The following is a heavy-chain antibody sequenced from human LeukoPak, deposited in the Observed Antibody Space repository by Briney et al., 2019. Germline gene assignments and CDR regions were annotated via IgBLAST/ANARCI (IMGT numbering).Heavy chain of an antibody. V-gene: IGHV1-69*13. CDR2: IIPIFGTA. D-gene: IGHD6-19*01. Sequence: SVKVSCKASGGTFSSYAISWVRQAPGQGLERMGGIIPIFGTANYAQKFQGRVTITADESTSTAYMELSSLRSEDTAVYYCARAPGYSSGWLHFQHWGQGTLVTVSS. CDR1: GGTFSSYA. CDR3: ARAPGYSSGWLHFQH. J-gene: IGHJ1*01.